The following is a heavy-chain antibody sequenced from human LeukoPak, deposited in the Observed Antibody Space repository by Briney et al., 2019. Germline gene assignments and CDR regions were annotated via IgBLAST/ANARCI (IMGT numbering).Heavy chain of an antibody. CDR2: MSGSGGST. CDR1: GFTLRNYA. J-gene: IGHJ4*02. D-gene: IGHD3-3*01. CDR3: AKSQYDFWSASGRGPFDY. V-gene: IGHV3-23*01. Sequence: PGGSLRLSCAASGFTLRNYAMSWGRQAPGKGVEWVSAMSGSGGSTYVAESGKGRFTISSDNSKNTLSLQMNSLRAEDTAVYYCAKSQYDFWSASGRGPFDYWGQGTLVTVPS.